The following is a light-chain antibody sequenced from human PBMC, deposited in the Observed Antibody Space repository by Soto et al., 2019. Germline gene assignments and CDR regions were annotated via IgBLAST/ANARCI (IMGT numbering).Light chain of an antibody. CDR3: SSFAGSNNLV. V-gene: IGLV2-8*01. J-gene: IGLJ2*01. Sequence: QSVLTQPPSASGSPGQSVTISCTGPSSDVGGYNYVSWYQQHPGKAPKVMIYEVSKRPSRVPDRFSGSKSGNTSSLTVSGLRAEDEADYYCSSFAGSNNLVFGGGT. CDR1: SSDVGGYNY. CDR2: EVS.